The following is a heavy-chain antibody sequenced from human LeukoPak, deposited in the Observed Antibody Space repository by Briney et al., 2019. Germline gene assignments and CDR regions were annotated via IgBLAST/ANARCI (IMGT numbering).Heavy chain of an antibody. Sequence: GASVKVSCKASGYTFTGYYMYWVRQAPGQGLEWMGWINPNSGGTNYAQKFQGRVTMTRDTSISTAYMELSRLRSDDTAVYYCARGGVPHFGSGYVYAFDIWGQGTMVTVSS. CDR3: ARGGVPHFGSGYVYAFDI. V-gene: IGHV1-2*02. CDR1: GYTFTGYY. CDR2: INPNSGGT. J-gene: IGHJ3*02. D-gene: IGHD5-12*01.